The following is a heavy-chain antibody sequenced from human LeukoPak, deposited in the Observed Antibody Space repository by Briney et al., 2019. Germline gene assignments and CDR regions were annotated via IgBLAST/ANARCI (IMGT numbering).Heavy chain of an antibody. CDR3: ARGRLLYSYFDY. CDR1: GYTLTELS. D-gene: IGHD3-3*01. Sequence: ASVKVSCKVSGYTLTELSMHWVRQAPGKGLEWMGGFDPEDGETIYAQKFQGGVTMTRNTSISTAYMELSSLRSEDTAVYYCARGRLLYSYFDYWGQGTLVTVSS. V-gene: IGHV1-24*01. CDR2: FDPEDGET. J-gene: IGHJ4*02.